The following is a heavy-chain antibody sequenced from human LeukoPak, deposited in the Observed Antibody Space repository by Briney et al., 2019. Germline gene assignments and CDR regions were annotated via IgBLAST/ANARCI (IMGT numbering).Heavy chain of an antibody. Sequence: SETLSLTCTVSGGSISGYYWSWIRQPPGKGLEWIGYIYYSGSTYYNPSLKSRVTISVDTSKNQFSLKLSSVTAADTAVYYCARERNEQLTIDWGQGTLVTVSS. CDR3: ARERNEQLTID. CDR1: GGSISGYY. V-gene: IGHV4-59*12. CDR2: IYYSGST. J-gene: IGHJ4*02. D-gene: IGHD3-10*01.